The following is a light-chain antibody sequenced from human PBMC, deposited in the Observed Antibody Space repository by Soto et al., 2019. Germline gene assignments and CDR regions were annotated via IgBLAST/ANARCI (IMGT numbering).Light chain of an antibody. CDR1: QSVSSNL. V-gene: IGKV3-20*01. J-gene: IGKJ1*01. CDR2: GAS. Sequence: EIVLTQSPGTLSLSPGERATLSCRASQSVSSNLLAWYQQKPGQAPRVLIYGASSRATGIPDRFSGSGSGTDFTLTISSLQPDDFATYYCQQYNGTFGQGTKVDIK. CDR3: QQYNGT.